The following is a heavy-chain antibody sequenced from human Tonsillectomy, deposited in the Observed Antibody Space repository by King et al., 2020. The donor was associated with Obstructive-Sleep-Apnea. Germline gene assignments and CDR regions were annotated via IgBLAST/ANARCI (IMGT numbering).Heavy chain of an antibody. CDR1: GFTFSSYS. J-gene: IGHJ6*02. CDR3: ARDPPKFKYILTGYVNYYYYYGMDV. Sequence: VQLVESGGGLVKPGGSLRLSCAASGFTFSSYSMNWVRQAPGKGLEWVSSISSSSSYIYYADSVKGRFTISRDNAKNSLYLQMNSLRAEDTAVYYCARDPPKFKYILTGYVNYYYYYGMDVWGPGTTVTVSS. D-gene: IGHD3-9*01. V-gene: IGHV3-21*01. CDR2: ISSSSSYI.